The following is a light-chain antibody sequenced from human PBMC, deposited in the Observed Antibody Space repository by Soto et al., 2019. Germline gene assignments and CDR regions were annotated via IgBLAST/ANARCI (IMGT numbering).Light chain of an antibody. V-gene: IGKV1-39*01. CDR3: QQSYRTPYT. CDR1: QSISSS. J-gene: IGKJ2*01. CDR2: TAS. Sequence: DIPMTQSPSSLAASVGDRVTITCRASQSISSSLNWYQQKPGRAPNLLIYTASFVQGGVPSRFSGSGSGTEFNLTITSLQREDFASYSCQQSYRTPYTFGQGTKVEI.